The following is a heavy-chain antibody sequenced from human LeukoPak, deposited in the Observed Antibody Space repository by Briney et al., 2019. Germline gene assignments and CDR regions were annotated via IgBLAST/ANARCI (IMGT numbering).Heavy chain of an antibody. V-gene: IGHV3-23*01. CDR2: ISPSGDST. Sequence: GRSLRLSCAASGFTVSNDYMSWVRQAPGKGLEWVSHISPSGDSTYYADSVKGRFIISRDSSKNTLSLQMNSLRAEDTAVYYCAKIPKGGYFDYWGQGTLVTVSS. CDR3: AKIPKGGYFDY. J-gene: IGHJ4*02. CDR1: GFTVSNDY. D-gene: IGHD2-2*01.